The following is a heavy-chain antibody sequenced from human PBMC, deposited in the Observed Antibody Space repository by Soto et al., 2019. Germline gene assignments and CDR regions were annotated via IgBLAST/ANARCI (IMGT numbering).Heavy chain of an antibody. V-gene: IGHV4-59*01. Sequence: SETLSLTCTVSGGSISSYYWSWIRQPPGKGLEWIGYIYYSGSTNYNPSLKSRVTISVDTSKNQFSLKLSSVTAADTAVYYCARAPRGVTNPRWFDPWGQGTLVTVSS. CDR1: GGSISSYY. D-gene: IGHD3-10*01. J-gene: IGHJ5*02. CDR2: IYYSGST. CDR3: ARAPRGVTNPRWFDP.